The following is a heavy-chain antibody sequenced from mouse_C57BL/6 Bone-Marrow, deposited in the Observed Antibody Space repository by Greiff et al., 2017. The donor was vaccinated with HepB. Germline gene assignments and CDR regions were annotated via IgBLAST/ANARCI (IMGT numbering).Heavy chain of an antibody. CDR3: ARPPSHYYGSSYGYFDV. J-gene: IGHJ1*03. CDR2: INPGSGGT. D-gene: IGHD1-1*01. CDR1: GYAFTNYL. Sequence: VQLQQSGAELVRPGTSVKVSCKASGYAFTNYLREWVKQRPGQGLEGIGVINPGSGGTNYNEKFKGKATLTADKSSSTAYMQLSSLTSEDSAVYFCARPPSHYYGSSYGYFDVWGTGTTVTVSS. V-gene: IGHV1-54*01.